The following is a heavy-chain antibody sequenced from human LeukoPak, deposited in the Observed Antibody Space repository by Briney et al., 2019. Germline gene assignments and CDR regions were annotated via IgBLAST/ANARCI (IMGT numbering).Heavy chain of an antibody. CDR2: IFYSGST. CDR1: GGSISTSSYY. V-gene: IGHV4-39*01. J-gene: IGHJ3*02. CDR3: ARRATVTTYKMFGAFDI. Sequence: PSETLSLTCTVSGGSISTSSYYWGWVRQPPGKGLEWIGNIFYSGSTYYSPSLKSRVTISLDTSRNQFSLKLSSVTAADTAVYYCARRATVTTYKMFGAFDIWGQGTMVTVSS. D-gene: IGHD4-17*01.